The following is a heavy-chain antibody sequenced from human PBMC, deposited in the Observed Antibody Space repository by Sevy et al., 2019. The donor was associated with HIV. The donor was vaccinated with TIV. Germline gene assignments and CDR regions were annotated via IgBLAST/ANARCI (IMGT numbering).Heavy chain of an antibody. CDR2: IWFDGDNK. J-gene: IGHJ4*02. Sequence: SLRFSCTASGFTFSSSGIHWVRQAPGKGLEWVAVIWFDGDNKYYGDSVRGRFTISRDNSKNTLYLQMNSLRAEDTAVYYCARDLGGYSYGPFDYWGQGTLVTVSS. CDR1: GFTFSSSG. V-gene: IGHV3-33*01. D-gene: IGHD5-18*01. CDR3: ARDLGGYSYGPFDY.